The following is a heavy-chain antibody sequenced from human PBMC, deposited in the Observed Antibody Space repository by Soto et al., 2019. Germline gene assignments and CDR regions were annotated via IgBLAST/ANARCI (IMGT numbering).Heavy chain of an antibody. D-gene: IGHD2-15*01. Sequence: GASVKVSCKASGYTFTGYYMHWVRQAPGQGLEWMGWINPNSGGTNYAQKFQGWVTMTRDTSISTAYMELSRLRSDDTAVYYCARATGDSTDTYCSGGSCYSELYYYYYYGMDVWGQGTTVTVSS. CDR1: GYTFTGYY. J-gene: IGHJ6*02. CDR2: INPNSGGT. V-gene: IGHV1-2*04. CDR3: ARATGDSTDTYCSGGSCYSELYYYYYYGMDV.